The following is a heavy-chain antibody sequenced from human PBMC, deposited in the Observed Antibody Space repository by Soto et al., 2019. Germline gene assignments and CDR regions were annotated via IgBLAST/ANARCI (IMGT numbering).Heavy chain of an antibody. Sequence: PSETLSLTCTVSGGSISSYYWSWIRQPPGKGLEWIGYIYYSGSTNYNPSLKSRVTISVDTSKNQFSLKLSSVTAADTAVYYCARVRGYSYGDIDYWGQGTLVTVSS. CDR1: GGSISSYY. CDR3: ARVRGYSYGDIDY. D-gene: IGHD5-18*01. V-gene: IGHV4-59*01. CDR2: IYYSGST. J-gene: IGHJ4*02.